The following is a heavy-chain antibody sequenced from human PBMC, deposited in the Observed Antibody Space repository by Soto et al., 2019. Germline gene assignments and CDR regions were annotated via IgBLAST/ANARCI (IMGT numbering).Heavy chain of an antibody. Sequence: GGSLRLSCAASGFTFSNAWMSWVRQAPGKGLEWVGRIKSKTDGGTTDYAAPVKGRFTISRDDSKNTLYLQMNSLKTEDTAVYYCTTSHCSSTSCYDAFDIWGQGTMVTVSS. D-gene: IGHD2-2*01. CDR2: IKSKTDGGTT. CDR3: TTSHCSSTSCYDAFDI. CDR1: GFTFSNAW. J-gene: IGHJ3*02. V-gene: IGHV3-15*01.